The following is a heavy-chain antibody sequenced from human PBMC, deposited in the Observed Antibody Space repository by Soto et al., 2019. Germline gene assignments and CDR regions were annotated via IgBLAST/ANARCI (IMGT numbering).Heavy chain of an antibody. CDR2: IYYSGST. J-gene: IGHJ4*02. V-gene: IGHV4-59*01. CDR3: ARGVGYYDSSGAQTDY. CDR1: GGSICRYY. Sequence: SETLFLTCTVSGGSICRYYWSWIRQPPGKGLEWIGYIYYSGSTNYNPSLKSRVTISVDTSKNQFSLKLSSVTAADTAVYYCARGVGYYDSSGAQTDYWGQGTLVTVSS. D-gene: IGHD3-22*01.